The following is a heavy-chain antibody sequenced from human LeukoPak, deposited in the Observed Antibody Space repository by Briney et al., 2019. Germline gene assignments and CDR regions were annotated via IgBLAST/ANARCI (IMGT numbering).Heavy chain of an antibody. Sequence: GGFLRLSCAASGFDFSSIWMSWVRQTPGKGLEWVANIKRDGSEKYYVDSVKGRFTISRDNAENALYLQMDSLRAEDTAVYYCAKEGFDSWGQGTLVTVSS. CDR1: GFDFSSIW. V-gene: IGHV3-7*03. CDR2: IKRDGSEK. CDR3: AKEGFDS. J-gene: IGHJ4*02.